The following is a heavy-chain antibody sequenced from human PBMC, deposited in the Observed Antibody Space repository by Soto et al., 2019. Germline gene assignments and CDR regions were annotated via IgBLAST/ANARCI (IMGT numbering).Heavy chain of an antibody. CDR1: GFTVSSNY. Sequence: EVQLVESGGGLVQPGGSLRLSCAASGFTVSSNYMSWVRQAPGKGLEWVSVIYSGGSTYYADSVKGRFTISRDNSKNTVYLQVRSRRAAVAVVYCCARLLPDGFDIWGQGTMVTVSS. CDR2: IYSGGST. J-gene: IGHJ3*02. V-gene: IGHV3-66*04. D-gene: IGHD2-15*01. CDR3: ARLLPDGFDI.